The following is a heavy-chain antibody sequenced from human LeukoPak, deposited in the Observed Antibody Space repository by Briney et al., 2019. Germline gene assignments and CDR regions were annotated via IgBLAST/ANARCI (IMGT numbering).Heavy chain of an antibody. CDR3: ARGSLAVAGTGVDY. Sequence: PGGSLRLSCAASGFTFSSYSMNWVRQAPGKGLEWVSSISSSSSFKYHADSVKGRFTISRDNAKNSLYLQMNSLRAEDTAVYYCARGSLAVAGTGVDYCGQGTLVTVSS. D-gene: IGHD6-19*01. J-gene: IGHJ4*02. V-gene: IGHV3-21*01. CDR2: ISSSSSFK. CDR1: GFTFSSYS.